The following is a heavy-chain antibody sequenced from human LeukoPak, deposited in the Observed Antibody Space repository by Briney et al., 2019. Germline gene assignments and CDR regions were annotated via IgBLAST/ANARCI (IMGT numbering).Heavy chain of an antibody. CDR3: ASYAASGTAGSDY. V-gene: IGHV3-7*01. CDR1: GLTFSSSW. J-gene: IGHJ4*02. D-gene: IGHD6-13*01. Sequence: GGSLRLSCAVSGLTFSSSWMDWVRQAPGKGLEWVASINPDGNKKYSADSVKGRFAISRDNAKNSLYLQMNSLRAEDTAVYYCASYAASGTAGSDYWGQGALVTVS. CDR2: INPDGNKK.